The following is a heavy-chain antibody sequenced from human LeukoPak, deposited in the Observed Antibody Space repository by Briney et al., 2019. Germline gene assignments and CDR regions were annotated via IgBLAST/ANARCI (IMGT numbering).Heavy chain of an antibody. CDR2: IYTSGST. CDR1: GGSISSGSYY. J-gene: IGHJ6*04. V-gene: IGHV4-61*02. Sequence: SSETLSLTCTVSGGSISSGSYYWSWIRQPAGKGLEWIGRIYTSGSTNYNPSLKSRVTISVDTSKNQFSLKLSSVTAADTAVYYCARVVAYDFWSGYGDVWGKGTTVTVPS. D-gene: IGHD3-3*01. CDR3: ARVVAYDFWSGYGDV.